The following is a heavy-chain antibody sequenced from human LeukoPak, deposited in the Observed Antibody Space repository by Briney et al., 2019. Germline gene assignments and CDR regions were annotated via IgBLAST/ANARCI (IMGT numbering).Heavy chain of an antibody. D-gene: IGHD6-19*01. CDR2: ISTDGSST. CDR3: ARARIAVAQLTDY. Sequence: PGGSLRLSCAASGFTFSSYCMHWVRQAPGKGLVWVSRISTDGSSTHYADSVTGRFTISRDNAKNTLYLQMNSLRAEDTAVYYCARARIAVAQLTDYWGQGTLVTVSS. CDR1: GFTFSSYC. V-gene: IGHV3-74*01. J-gene: IGHJ4*02.